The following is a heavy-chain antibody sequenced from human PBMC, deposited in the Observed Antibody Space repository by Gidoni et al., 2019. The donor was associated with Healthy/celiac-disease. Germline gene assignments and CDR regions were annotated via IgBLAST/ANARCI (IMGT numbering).Heavy chain of an antibody. V-gene: IGHV4-39*01. CDR1: GGYISRSSYY. J-gene: IGHJ4*02. CDR3: ARQRTYDKGIDY. CDR2: IYYSGST. D-gene: IGHD3-22*01. Sequence: QLQLQESGPGLVKPSETLSLTCTVSGGYISRSSYYWGWVRQPPGKGLEWIGSIYYSGSTYYNPSLKSRVTISVDTSKNQFSLKLSSVTAADTAVYYCARQRTYDKGIDYWGQGTLVTVSS.